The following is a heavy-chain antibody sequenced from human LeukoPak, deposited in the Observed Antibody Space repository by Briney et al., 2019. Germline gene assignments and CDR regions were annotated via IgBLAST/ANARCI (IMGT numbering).Heavy chain of an antibody. CDR1: GFTFSNYA. J-gene: IGHJ4*02. CDR3: ARQLGYCSDGSCYFDY. D-gene: IGHD2-15*01. Sequence: GGFLRLSCAASGFTFSNYAMSWVRQAPGRGLEWVSAISTSGGSTYYADSVKGRFTISRDNSKNTLHLQMNSLRAEDTAVYHCARQLGYCSDGSCYFDYWGQGTLVTVSS. V-gene: IGHV3-23*01. CDR2: ISTSGGST.